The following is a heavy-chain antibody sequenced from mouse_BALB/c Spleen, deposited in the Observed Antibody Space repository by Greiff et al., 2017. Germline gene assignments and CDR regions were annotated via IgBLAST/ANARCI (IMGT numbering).Heavy chain of an antibody. CDR2: IWSDGST. V-gene: IGHV2-6-2*01. J-gene: IGHJ4*01. CDR1: GFSLTSYG. CDR3: ARQRYGNYRGYAMDY. D-gene: IGHD2-10*02. Sequence: VKLMESGPDLVAPSQSLSITCTVSGFSLTSYGVHWVRQPPGKGLEWLVVIWSDGSTTYNSALKSRLSISKDNSKSQVFLKMNSLQTDDTAMYYCARQRYGNYRGYAMDYWGQGTSVTVSS.